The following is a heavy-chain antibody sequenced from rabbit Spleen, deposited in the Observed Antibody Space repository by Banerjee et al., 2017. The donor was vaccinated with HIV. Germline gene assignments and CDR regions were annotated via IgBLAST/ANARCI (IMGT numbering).Heavy chain of an antibody. V-gene: IGHV1S45*01. D-gene: IGHD4-2*01. Sequence: QEQLVESGGGLVQPGGSLKLSCKASGFSFSSNWICWVRQAPGKGLEWIACIDTNDGDTDYANWPKGRFTISKTSSTTVTLQMTSLTAADTATYFCARDAAGREDFNLWGPGTLVTVS. CDR1: GFSFSSNW. CDR2: IDTNDGDT. J-gene: IGHJ4*01. CDR3: ARDAAGREDFNL.